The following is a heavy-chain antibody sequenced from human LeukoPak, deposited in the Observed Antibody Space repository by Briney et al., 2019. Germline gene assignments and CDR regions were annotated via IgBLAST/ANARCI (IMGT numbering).Heavy chain of an antibody. J-gene: IGHJ4*02. Sequence: PGGSLRLSCAASGFTFSSYEMNWVRQAPGKGLEWVSYISSSGSTIYYADSVKGRFTISRDNAKNSLYLQMNSLRAEDTAVYYCARLYDSSGYYTYFDYWGQGTLVTVSS. CDR1: GFTFSSYE. CDR2: ISSSGSTI. V-gene: IGHV3-48*03. D-gene: IGHD3-22*01. CDR3: ARLYDSSGYYTYFDY.